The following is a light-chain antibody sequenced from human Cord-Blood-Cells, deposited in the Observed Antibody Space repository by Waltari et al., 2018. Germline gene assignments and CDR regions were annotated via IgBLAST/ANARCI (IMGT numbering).Light chain of an antibody. J-gene: IGLJ2*01. CDR2: DVS. CDR1: RNHVGGYNF. CDR3: SSYTSSSTLVV. V-gene: IGLV2-14*03. Sequence: QSSLTHPAPVSGSPGLSITISCTGTRNHVGGYNFVSMSQHHPGKAPKLMIYDVSNRPSGVSNRFSGSKSGNTAALTIAVLQAEDEADYYCSSYTSSSTLVVFGGGTKLTVL.